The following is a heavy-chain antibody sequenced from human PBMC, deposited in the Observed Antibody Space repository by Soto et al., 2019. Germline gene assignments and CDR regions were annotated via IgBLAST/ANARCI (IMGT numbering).Heavy chain of an antibody. J-gene: IGHJ4*02. CDR3: ARAGLRRGALDY. CDR2: IIPAFGTP. Sequence: QVQLVQSGAEVKKPGSSVKVSCAASGGSLNNYAVSWVRRTPGQGFEWLGEIIPAFGTPNYAQKFQDRVTITADVLTNTVFMKLSSLRSEDTAEYYCARAGLRRGALDYWGQGSLVTVAS. V-gene: IGHV1-69*01. D-gene: IGHD6-6*01. CDR1: GGSLNNYA.